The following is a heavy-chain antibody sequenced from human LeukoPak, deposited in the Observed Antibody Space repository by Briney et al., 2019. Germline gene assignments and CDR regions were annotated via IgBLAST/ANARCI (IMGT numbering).Heavy chain of an antibody. V-gene: IGHV4-34*01. CDR1: GGSFSGYY. J-gene: IGHJ4*02. D-gene: IGHD5-18*01. Sequence: SETLSLTCAVYGGSFSGYYWSWIRQPPGKGLEWIGEINHSGSTNYNPSLKSRVTISVDTSKNQFSLNLSSVTAADTAVYYCARGGRQLWLLYWGQGTPVTVSS. CDR3: ARGGRQLWLLY. CDR2: INHSGST.